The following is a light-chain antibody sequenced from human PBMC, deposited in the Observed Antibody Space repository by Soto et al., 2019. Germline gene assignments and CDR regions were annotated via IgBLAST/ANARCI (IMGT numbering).Light chain of an antibody. CDR1: QSVSSSQ. Sequence: EIVLTQSPGTLPLSPGERATLSCRASQSVSSSQLAWYQQKPGQAPRLLIYDASSRATGIPDRFSGSGSGTDFTLTISRLEPEDFAVYHCQLYGSSPPWTFGQGTKVEIK. CDR3: QLYGSSPPWT. J-gene: IGKJ1*01. CDR2: DAS. V-gene: IGKV3-20*01.